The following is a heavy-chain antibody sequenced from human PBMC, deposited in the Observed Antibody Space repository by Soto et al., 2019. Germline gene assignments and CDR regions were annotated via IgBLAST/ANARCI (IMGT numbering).Heavy chain of an antibody. CDR3: ARDPTSSGWYY. D-gene: IGHD6-19*01. CDR2: ISSSGSTI. Sequence: EVQLVESGGGLVQPGGSLRLSCAASGFTFSSYEMNWVRQAPGKGLEWVSYISSSGSTIYYADSVKGRFTISRDNPQNSPYLQMNSLRAEDTAVYYCARDPTSSGWYYWGQGTLVTVSS. V-gene: IGHV3-48*03. J-gene: IGHJ4*02. CDR1: GFTFSSYE.